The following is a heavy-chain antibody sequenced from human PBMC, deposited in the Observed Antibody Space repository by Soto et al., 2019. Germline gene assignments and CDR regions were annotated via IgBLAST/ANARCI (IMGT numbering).Heavy chain of an antibody. CDR1: GGSISSGGYS. J-gene: IGHJ4*02. D-gene: IGHD3-22*01. V-gene: IGHV4-30-2*01. Sequence: QLQLQESGSGLVKPSQTLSLTCAVSGGSISSGGYSWNWIRQPPGKGLEWIGYIYHSGSTSYNPSLQRRVSISVDKSKNQFSLKLSSVTVADTAVYYWARDALTGYYYEKWGRVTLVTVAS. CDR3: ARDALTGYYYEK. CDR2: IYHSGST.